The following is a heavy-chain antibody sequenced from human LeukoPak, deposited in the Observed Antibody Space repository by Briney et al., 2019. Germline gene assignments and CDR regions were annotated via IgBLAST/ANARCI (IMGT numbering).Heavy chain of an antibody. Sequence: GGSLRLSCAASGYTFSSYAMSWVRQAPGKGLEWVSAISGSGGSTYYADSVKGRFTISRDNSKNTLYLQMNSLRAEDTAVYYCAKGEGLIAVAGIDYWGQGTLVTVSS. D-gene: IGHD6-19*01. CDR2: ISGSGGST. J-gene: IGHJ4*02. V-gene: IGHV3-23*01. CDR1: GYTFSSYA. CDR3: AKGEGLIAVAGIDY.